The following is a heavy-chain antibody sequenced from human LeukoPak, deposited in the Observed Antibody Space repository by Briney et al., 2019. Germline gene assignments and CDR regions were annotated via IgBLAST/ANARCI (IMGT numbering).Heavy chain of an antibody. V-gene: IGHV3-30*01. D-gene: IGHD3-22*01. CDR2: ISYDGSNK. CDR1: GFTFSSYA. J-gene: IGHJ5*02. CDR3: ARESAYYYDSSGYPTGGENWFDP. Sequence: GGSLRLSCAASGFTFSSYAMHWVRQAPGKGLEWVAVISYDGSNKYYADSVKGRFTISRDNSKNTLYLQMNSLRAEDTAVHYCARESAYYYDSSGYPTGGENWFDPWGQGTLVTVSS.